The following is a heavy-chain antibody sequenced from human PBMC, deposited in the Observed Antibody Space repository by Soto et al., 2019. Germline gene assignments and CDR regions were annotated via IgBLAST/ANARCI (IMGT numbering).Heavy chain of an antibody. Sequence: SETLSLTCTVSGGSISNGYHWAWIRQPPGKGLEWIGYIYYSGSTNYNPSLKSRVTISVDTSKNQFSLKLSSVTAADTAVYYCARADGRDGYNLDYWGQGTLVTVSS. CDR2: IYYSGST. D-gene: IGHD5-12*01. CDR3: ARADGRDGYNLDY. V-gene: IGHV4-59*01. CDR1: GGSISNGYH. J-gene: IGHJ4*02.